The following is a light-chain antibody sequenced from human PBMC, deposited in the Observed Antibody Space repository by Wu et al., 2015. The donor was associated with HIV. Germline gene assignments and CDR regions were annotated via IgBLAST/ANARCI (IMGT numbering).Light chain of an antibody. CDR3: QQYNGYPYT. Sequence: DIQMTQFPSTLSGSVGDRVTITCRASQSINSWLAWYQQKPGKAPKLLIFKASSLEIGVPSRFSGSGSGTEFTLTISSLQPDDSATYYCQQYNGYPYTFGQGTKLEIK. CDR1: QSINSW. V-gene: IGKV1-5*03. CDR2: KAS. J-gene: IGKJ2*01.